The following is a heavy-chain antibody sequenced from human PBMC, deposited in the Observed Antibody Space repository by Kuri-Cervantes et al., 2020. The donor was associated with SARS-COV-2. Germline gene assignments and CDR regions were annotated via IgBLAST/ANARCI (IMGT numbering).Heavy chain of an antibody. Sequence: GESLKISCTASGFTFGDYAMSWFRQGPGKGLEWVSEISGNGDTTFYADSVKGRFTVSRDNSKNTLYLQMNSLRAEDTAVYYCAKDASPIDPMFDYWGQGTLVTVSS. CDR3: AKDASPIDPMFDY. CDR2: ISGNGDTT. V-gene: IGHV3-23*01. D-gene: IGHD3-9*01. CDR1: GFTFGDYA. J-gene: IGHJ4*02.